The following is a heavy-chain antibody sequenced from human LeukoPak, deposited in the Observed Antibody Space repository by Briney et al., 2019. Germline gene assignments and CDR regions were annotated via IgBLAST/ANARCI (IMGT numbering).Heavy chain of an antibody. Sequence: SQTLSLTCTVSGGSISSGSYYWSWIRQPAGKGLEWIGRVYTSGSTNYNPSLKSRVTISVDTSKNQFSLKLSSVTAADTAGYYCARVSSEWLVPDYWGQGTLVTVSS. J-gene: IGHJ4*02. CDR2: VYTSGST. CDR1: GGSISSGSYY. CDR3: ARVSSEWLVPDY. V-gene: IGHV4-61*02. D-gene: IGHD6-19*01.